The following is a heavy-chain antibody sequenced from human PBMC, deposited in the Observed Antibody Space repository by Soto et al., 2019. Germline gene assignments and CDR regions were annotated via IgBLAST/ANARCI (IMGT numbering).Heavy chain of an antibody. J-gene: IGHJ4*02. Sequence: GASLQISCTGSGNSFTSYWIGWVRQMPGKGLEWMGIIYLGDSNTRYSPTFQGQVTISADRSISTAYLQWSSLKASDTAMYYCARQEYCSNTSCYKVDSWGQGTLVTVSS. CDR2: IYLGDSNT. CDR3: ARQEYCSNTSCYKVDS. D-gene: IGHD2-2*02. V-gene: IGHV5-51*01. CDR1: GNSFTSYW.